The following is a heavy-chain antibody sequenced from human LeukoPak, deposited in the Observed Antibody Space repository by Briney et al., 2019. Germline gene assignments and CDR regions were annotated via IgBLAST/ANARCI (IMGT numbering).Heavy chain of an antibody. CDR3: EGRYCSSTSCSTN. CDR1: GFTFSTYW. D-gene: IGHD2-2*02. Sequence: GGSLRLSCAASGFTFSTYWMHWVRQAPGKGLVWVSRISSDGSSTNYADSVKGRFTISRDNAKNTLYLQMNSLRAEDTAMYYCEGRYCSSTSCSTNWGQGTLVTVSS. CDR2: ISSDGSST. J-gene: IGHJ4*02. V-gene: IGHV3-74*01.